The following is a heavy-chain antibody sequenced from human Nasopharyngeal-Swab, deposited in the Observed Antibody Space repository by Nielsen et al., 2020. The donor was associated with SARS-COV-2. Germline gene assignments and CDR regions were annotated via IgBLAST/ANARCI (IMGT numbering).Heavy chain of an antibody. CDR1: GYTFTSYG. V-gene: IGHV1-18*01. J-gene: IGHJ4*02. CDR2: ISAYNGNT. CDR3: AREGGRYCSGGSCYHFDY. Sequence: ASVKVSCKASGYTFTSYGISWVRQAPGQGLEWMGWISAYNGNTNYAQKLQGRVTMTTDKSTSTAYMELSSLRSEDTAVYYCAREGGRYCSGGSCYHFDYWGQGTLVTVSS. D-gene: IGHD2-15*01.